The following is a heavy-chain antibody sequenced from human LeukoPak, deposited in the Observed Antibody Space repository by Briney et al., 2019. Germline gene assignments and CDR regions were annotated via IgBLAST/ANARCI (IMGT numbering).Heavy chain of an antibody. V-gene: IGHV3-23*01. CDR1: GFVFSNYA. Sequence: GGSLRLSCAASGFVFSNYAMTWVRQAPGKGLEWVSAISGSGETTYYADSLKGRFTISRDNAKNSLYLQMNSLGAEDTAVYYCARDRDGMDVWGQGTSVTVSS. CDR3: ARDRDGMDV. J-gene: IGHJ6*02. CDR2: ISGSGETT.